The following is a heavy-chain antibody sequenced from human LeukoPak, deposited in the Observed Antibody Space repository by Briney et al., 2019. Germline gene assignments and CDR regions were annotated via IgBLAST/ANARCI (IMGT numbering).Heavy chain of an antibody. D-gene: IGHD2-2*02. CDR2: IKSKTDGGTT. CDR3: TTDPVVVPAAIKGWFDP. Sequence: GGSLRLSCAASGFTFSNAWMSWVRQAPGKGLEWVGRIKSKTDGGTTDYAAPVKGRFTNSRDDSKNTLYLQMNSLKTEDTAVYYCTTDPVVVPAAIKGWFDPWGQGALVTVSS. V-gene: IGHV3-15*01. CDR1: GFTFSNAW. J-gene: IGHJ5*02.